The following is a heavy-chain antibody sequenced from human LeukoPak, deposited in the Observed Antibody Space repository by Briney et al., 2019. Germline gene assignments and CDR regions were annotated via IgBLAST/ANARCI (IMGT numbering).Heavy chain of an antibody. CDR1: GFTFTKFW. Sequence: GGSLRLSCAASGFTFTKFWMHWVRQAPGRGLVWVSRVKDDGISTLYADSVRGRFTISRDNAKNTLYLQMNSLRADDTALYYCATGPYAAFEMWGQGTMVTVSS. V-gene: IGHV3-74*01. J-gene: IGHJ3*02. CDR2: VKDDGIST. CDR3: ATGPYAAFEM. D-gene: IGHD2-2*01.